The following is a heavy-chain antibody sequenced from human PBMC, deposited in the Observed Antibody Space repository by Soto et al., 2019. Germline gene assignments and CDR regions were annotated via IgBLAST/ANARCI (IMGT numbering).Heavy chain of an antibody. J-gene: IGHJ6*02. D-gene: IGHD7-27*01. CDR1: GGSISSYY. CDR3: ARILTGDGYYYYGMDV. CDR2: IYYSGST. V-gene: IGHV4-59*01. Sequence: SETLSLTCTVSGGSISSYYWSWIRQPPGKGLEWIGYIYYSGSTNYNPSLKSRVTTSVDTSKNQFSLKLSSVTAADTAVYYCARILTGDGYYYYGMDVWGQGTTVTVSS.